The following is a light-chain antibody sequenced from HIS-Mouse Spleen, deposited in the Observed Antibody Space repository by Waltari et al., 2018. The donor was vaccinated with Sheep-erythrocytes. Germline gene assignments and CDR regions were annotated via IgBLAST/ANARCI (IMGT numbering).Light chain of an antibody. CDR3: QQHYSSLT. Sequence: DIVMTQSPDSLAVSLGDRATINCKSSQSVLYSSNNKNYLAWYQQESGQPPKLLIYWASTREAGVPERFSGSGSGTDFTLTISSLQAEDVAVYYCQQHYSSLTFGGGTKVEIK. CDR2: WAS. V-gene: IGKV4-1*01. CDR1: QSVLYSSNNKNY. J-gene: IGKJ4*01.